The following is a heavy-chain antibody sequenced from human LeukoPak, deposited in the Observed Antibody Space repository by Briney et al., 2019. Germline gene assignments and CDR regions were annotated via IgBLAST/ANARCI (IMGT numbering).Heavy chain of an antibody. CDR2: IIPIFGIA. CDR3: AREPDTAMAYGMDV. Sequence: GASVKVSCKASGGTFSSYAISWVRQAPGQGLEWMGRIIPIFGIANYAQKFQGRVTITADKSTSTAYTELSSLRSEDTAVYYCAREPDTAMAYGMDVWGQGTTVTVSS. V-gene: IGHV1-69*04. CDR1: GGTFSSYA. J-gene: IGHJ6*02. D-gene: IGHD5-18*01.